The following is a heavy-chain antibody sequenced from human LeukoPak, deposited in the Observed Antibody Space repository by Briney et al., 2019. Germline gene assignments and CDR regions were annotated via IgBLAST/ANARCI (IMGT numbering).Heavy chain of an antibody. V-gene: IGHV1-2*04. CDR2: INPNSGGT. CDR3: ARGVRSRWTYDSSGYLNGP. D-gene: IGHD3-22*01. Sequence: ASVKVSCKASGYTFIGYYMHWVRQAPGQGLEWMGWINPNSGGTNYAQKFQGWVTMTRDTSISTAYMELSRLRSEDTAVYYCARGVRSRWTYDSSGYLNGPWGQGTLVTVSS. CDR1: GYTFIGYY. J-gene: IGHJ5*02.